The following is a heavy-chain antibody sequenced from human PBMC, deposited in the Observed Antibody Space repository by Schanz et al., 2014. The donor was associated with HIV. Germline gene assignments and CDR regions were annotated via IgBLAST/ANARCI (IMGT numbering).Heavy chain of an antibody. Sequence: EVQLVESGGGLVQPGGSLRLSCAASGFTFSRYAMSWVRQAPGKGLEWVSSISSSGSYIFYTDSVKGRFTISRDNAKNSLYRHINSLRVEDPPVYFCARGSSDTSAGYDDYYYYDTDVWGQGTTVTVSS. D-gene: IGHD5-12*01. CDR1: GFTFSRYA. V-gene: IGHV3-21*01. CDR3: ARGSSDTSAGYDDYYYYDTDV. J-gene: IGHJ6*02. CDR2: ISSSGSYI.